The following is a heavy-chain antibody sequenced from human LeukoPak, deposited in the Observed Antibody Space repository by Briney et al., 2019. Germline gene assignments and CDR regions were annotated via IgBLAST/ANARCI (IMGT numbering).Heavy chain of an antibody. CDR2: VSGSGDST. V-gene: IGHV3-23*01. CDR1: GFTFSSYA. CDR3: AKDRVQLGY. Sequence: GGSLRLSCAASGFTFSSYAMSWVRQAPGKGLERVSAVSGSGDSTYYADSVKGRFSTSRDNSKNTLYLQMSSLRAEDTAVYYCAKDRVQLGYWGQGTLVTVSS. J-gene: IGHJ4*02. D-gene: IGHD2-2*01.